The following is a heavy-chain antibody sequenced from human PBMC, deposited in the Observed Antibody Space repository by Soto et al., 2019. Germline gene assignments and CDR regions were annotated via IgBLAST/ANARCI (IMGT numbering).Heavy chain of an antibody. D-gene: IGHD3-3*01. Sequence: SETLSLTCAVSGGSISSSNWWSWVRQPPGKGLEWIGEIYHSGSTNYNPSLKSQDTISVDKSKNQFSLKLSSVTAADTAVYYCARDLVGDFWSGYYPYSVVDYYGMDVWGQGTTVTVSS. CDR2: IYHSGST. V-gene: IGHV4-4*02. CDR1: GGSISSSNW. J-gene: IGHJ6*02. CDR3: ARDLVGDFWSGYYPYSVVDYYGMDV.